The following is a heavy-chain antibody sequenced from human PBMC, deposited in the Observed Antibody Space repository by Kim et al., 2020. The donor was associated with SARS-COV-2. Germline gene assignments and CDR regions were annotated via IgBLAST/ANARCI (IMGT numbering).Heavy chain of an antibody. CDR3: ATTLLTSEALDS. V-gene: IGHV4-30-4*01. D-gene: IGHD1-26*01. CDR1: GGFIRSGAFY. CDR2: ITDSGST. Sequence: SETLSLTCTVSGGFIRSGAFYWGWIRQPQGKGLEWIVYITDSGSTNYNPSLKSRLSITLEKSKNKSSLLLDYLTAPHTTAFYCATTLLTSEALDSWGQG. J-gene: IGHJ3*01.